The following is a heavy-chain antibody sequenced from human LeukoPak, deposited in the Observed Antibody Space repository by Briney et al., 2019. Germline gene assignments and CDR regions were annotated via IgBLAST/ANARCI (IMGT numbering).Heavy chain of an antibody. V-gene: IGHV4-31*03. CDR1: GGSISSGGYS. CDR2: IYYSGTT. D-gene: IGHD6-13*01. CDR3: AKAIAAAGTLPYYFDY. Sequence: PSETLSLTCTVSGGSISSGGYSWSWTRQHPGKGLEWIGYIYYSGTTYYTPSLKSRVTISVDTSKNQFSLKLSSVTAADTAVYYCAKAIAAAGTLPYYFDYWGQGTLVTVSS. J-gene: IGHJ4*02.